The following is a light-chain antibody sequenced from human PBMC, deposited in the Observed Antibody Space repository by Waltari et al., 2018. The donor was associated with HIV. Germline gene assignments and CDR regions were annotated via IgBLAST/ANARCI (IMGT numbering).Light chain of an antibody. CDR3: ATWDDSLSGRWV. CDR1: TSNIGTNH. CDR2: KNS. V-gene: IGLV1-47*01. J-gene: IGLJ3*02. Sequence: QSVLTQPPSASGSPGQRGTISCFGSTSNIGTNHVYWYQQLPGAAPRLRIYKNSQRPAGFPDRFSGSKSGTSASLAISGLRSEDEAEYYCATWDDSLSGRWVFGGGTKLTVL.